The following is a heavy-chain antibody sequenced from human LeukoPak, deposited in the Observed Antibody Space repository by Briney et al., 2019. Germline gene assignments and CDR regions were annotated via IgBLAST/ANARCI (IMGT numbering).Heavy chain of an antibody. CDR3: TSHAAFDP. J-gene: IGHJ5*02. CDR1: GFTFNNAW. V-gene: IGHV3-15*01. Sequence: GGSLRLSCAASGFTFNNAWMNWVRQAPGKGLEWVGRIRSKNVGGTTDYAAPVKGRFTISRDDSKNTVYLQMNSLKIEDTAVYYCTSHAAFDPWGQGTLVTVSS. CDR2: IRSKNVGGTT.